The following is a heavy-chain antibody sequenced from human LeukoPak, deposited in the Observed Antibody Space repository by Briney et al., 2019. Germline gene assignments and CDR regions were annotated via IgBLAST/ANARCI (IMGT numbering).Heavy chain of an antibody. J-gene: IGHJ5*02. CDR1: GGTFSSYA. CDR2: IIPIFGTA. D-gene: IGHD3-22*01. CDR3: ARDARPTYYDSSGYLNWFDP. Sequence: SMKVSCKASGGTFSSYAISWVRQAPGQGLEWMGGIIPIFGTANYAQKFQGRVTITTDESTSTAYMELSSLRSEDTAVYYCARDARPTYYDSSGYLNWFDPWGQGTLVTVSS. V-gene: IGHV1-69*05.